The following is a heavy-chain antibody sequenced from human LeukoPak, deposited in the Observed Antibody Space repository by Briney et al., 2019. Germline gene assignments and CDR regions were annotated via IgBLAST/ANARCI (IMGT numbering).Heavy chain of an antibody. J-gene: IGHJ4*02. CDR2: INPSGCST. D-gene: IGHD1-26*01. CDR3: ARDLVVGALLGY. Sequence: ASVNVSCKASGYTFTSYYMHWVRHAPGQGLEAMGIINPSGCSTSYAQKFQGRVTMSRDMSTSTVSMELRSVRSEDRAVYYCARDLVVGALLGYWGQGTLVTVSS. V-gene: IGHV1-46*01. CDR1: GYTFTSYY.